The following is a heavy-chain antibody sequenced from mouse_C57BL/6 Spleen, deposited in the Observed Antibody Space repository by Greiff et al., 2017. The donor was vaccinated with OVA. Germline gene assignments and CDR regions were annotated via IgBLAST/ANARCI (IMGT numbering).Heavy chain of an antibody. D-gene: IGHD2-2*01. CDR3: RSTMVTTGYYFDY. CDR1: GYTFTSYW. Sequence: VQLRQPGAELVRPGTSVKLSCKASGYTFTSYWMHWVKQRPGQGLEWIGVIDPSDSYTNYNQKFKGKATLTVDKSSSTAYMQVSSQTSVDSAVYYCRSTMVTTGYYFDYWGQGTTLTVSS. V-gene: IGHV1-59*01. CDR2: IDPSDSYT. J-gene: IGHJ2*01.